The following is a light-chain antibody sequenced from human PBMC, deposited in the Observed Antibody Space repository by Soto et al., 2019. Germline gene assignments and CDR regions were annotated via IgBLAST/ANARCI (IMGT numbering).Light chain of an antibody. CDR3: QTWVTGIQV. CDR2: LNSDGSH. J-gene: IGLJ2*01. Sequence: QLVLTQSPSASASLGASVKLTCTLSSGHSSYAIAWHQQQPEKGPRYLMKLNSDGSHSKGDGIPDRFPGTSSGAERYLTVSSLQSEDEADYYCQTWVTGIQVFGGGTKVTVL. CDR1: SGHSSYA. V-gene: IGLV4-69*01.